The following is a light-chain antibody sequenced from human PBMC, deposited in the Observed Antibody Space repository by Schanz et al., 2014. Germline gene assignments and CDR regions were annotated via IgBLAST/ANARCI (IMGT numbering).Light chain of an antibody. J-gene: IGKJ4*01. CDR1: QSVASNF. CDR2: SAS. Sequence: EIVLTQSPGTLSLSPGERATLSCRASQSVASNFLAWYQQKPGQAPRLLIYSASRRATGIPERFSGSGSGTDFTLTISSLEPEDFAVYYCQQYGSYPLTFGGGTKVEIK. CDR3: QQYGSYPLT. V-gene: IGKV3-20*01.